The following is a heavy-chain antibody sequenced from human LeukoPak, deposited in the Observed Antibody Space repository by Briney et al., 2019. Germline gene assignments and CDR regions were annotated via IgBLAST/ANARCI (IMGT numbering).Heavy chain of an antibody. CDR3: ASPDGGSSSVPGRDRFDY. Sequence: SETLSLTCAVYGGSFSGYYWSWIRQPPGKGLEWIGEINHSGSTNYNPSLKSRVTISVDTSKNQFSLKLSSVTAADTAVYYCASPDGGSSSVPGRDRFDYWGQGTLVTVSS. CDR1: GGSFSGYY. CDR2: INHSGST. V-gene: IGHV4-34*01. J-gene: IGHJ4*02. D-gene: IGHD3-16*01.